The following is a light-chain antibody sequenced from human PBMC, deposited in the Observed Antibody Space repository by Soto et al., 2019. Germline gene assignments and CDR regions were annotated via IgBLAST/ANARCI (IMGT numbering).Light chain of an antibody. J-gene: IGKJ1*01. V-gene: IGKV1-13*02. CDR1: RDVGSD. Sequence: TQSPSSLSASVGEKIIITCRASRDVGSDVSWYQQKPGQAPKLLIYDVSSLESGVPSRFSGSGSGTEFTLTISSLQPDDFATYYCQQYDSYWGTFGQGTKVDIK. CDR2: DVS. CDR3: QQYDSYWGT.